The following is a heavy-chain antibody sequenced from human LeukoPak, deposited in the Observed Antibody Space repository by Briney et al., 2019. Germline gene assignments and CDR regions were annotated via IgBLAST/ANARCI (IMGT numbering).Heavy chain of an antibody. CDR2: ISYDGSNK. J-gene: IGHJ4*02. CDR3: AKDLGRTGFLGFDY. Sequence: GGSLRLSCAASGFTFSSYGMHWVRQAPGKGLEWVAVISYDGSNKYYADSVKGRFTISRDNSKNTLYLQMSSLRAEDTAVYYCAKDLGRTGFLGFDYWGQGTLVTVSS. D-gene: IGHD2/OR15-2a*01. V-gene: IGHV3-30*18. CDR1: GFTFSSYG.